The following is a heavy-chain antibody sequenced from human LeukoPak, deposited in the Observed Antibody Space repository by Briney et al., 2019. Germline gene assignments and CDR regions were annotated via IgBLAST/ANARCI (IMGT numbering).Heavy chain of an antibody. Sequence: GESLKISCKGSGYSFTSYWIGWVRQMPGKGLEWMGIIDPGDSETRYSPSFQGQVTISADKSISTAYLRWSSLKASDTAMYYCARRSRIAAGGVEYFQHWGQGTLVTVSS. V-gene: IGHV5-51*01. CDR3: ARRSRIAAGGVEYFQH. D-gene: IGHD6-13*01. CDR2: IDPGDSET. CDR1: GYSFTSYW. J-gene: IGHJ1*01.